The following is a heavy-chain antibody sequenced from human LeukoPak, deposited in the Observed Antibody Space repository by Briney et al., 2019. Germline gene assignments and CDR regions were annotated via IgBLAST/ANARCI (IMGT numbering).Heavy chain of an antibody. CDR1: GFIFSTYA. D-gene: IGHD5-18*01. J-gene: IGHJ4*02. V-gene: IGHV3-23*01. Sequence: GGSLRLSCAASGFIFSTYAMNWVRQAPGKGLEWVSAISGSGTSTYYADSVKGQFTISRDNSKNTLYLQMNSLRAEDTGVYHCAKATRATATVSSDFWGQGTLVTVSS. CDR2: ISGSGTST. CDR3: AKATRATATVSSDF.